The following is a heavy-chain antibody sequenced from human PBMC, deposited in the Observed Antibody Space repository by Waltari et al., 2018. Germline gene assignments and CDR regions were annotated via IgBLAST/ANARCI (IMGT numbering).Heavy chain of an antibody. CDR2: IKSDWTNI. D-gene: IGHD2-15*01. CDR3: TRNPGY. V-gene: IGHV3-74*03. CDR1: GFLYNDYW. J-gene: IGHJ4*02. Sequence: EVQLVESGGGLVQPGGSLRLSCAVSGFLYNDYWLDWVRQAPGQGLVWVTRIKSDWTNIKYADSVRGRFTISRYSAKNTFYLQMNSLRVEDTAVYYCTRNPGYWGQGTLVTVAS.